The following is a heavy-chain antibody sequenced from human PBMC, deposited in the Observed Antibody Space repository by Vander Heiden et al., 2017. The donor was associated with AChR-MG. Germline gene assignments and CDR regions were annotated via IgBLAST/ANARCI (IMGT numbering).Heavy chain of an antibody. CDR3: ARDSGRGLYYYYGMDV. CDR1: GFTVSSNG. J-gene: IGHJ6*02. V-gene: IGHV3-33*01. D-gene: IGHD3-10*01. CDR2: IWYDGSNK. Sequence: QVQLVESGGGVVQPGRSLTLSCAASGFTVSSNGSHWVRQAPGKGLEWVAVIWYDGSNKYYADSVKGRFTISRDNSKNTLYLQMNSLRAEDTAVYYCARDSGRGLYYYYGMDVWGQGTTVTVSS.